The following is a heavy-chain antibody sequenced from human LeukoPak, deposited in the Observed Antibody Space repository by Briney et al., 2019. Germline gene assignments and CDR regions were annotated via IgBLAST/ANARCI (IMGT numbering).Heavy chain of an antibody. Sequence: GGSLRLSCAASGFTFSDSAIHWVRQAYGKGLEWVGRIRDKGYGHATAYAASVKGRFTLSRDDSKNTAYLQMNSLKTEDTALYYCTTPNEGNWFDPWGQGTLVTVSS. J-gene: IGHJ5*02. CDR3: TTPNEGNWFDP. V-gene: IGHV3-73*01. D-gene: IGHD2-8*01. CDR2: IRDKGYGHAT. CDR1: GFTFSDSA.